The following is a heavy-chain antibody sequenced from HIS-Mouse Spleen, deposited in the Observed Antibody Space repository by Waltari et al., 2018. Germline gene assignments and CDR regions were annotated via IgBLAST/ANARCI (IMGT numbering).Heavy chain of an antibody. D-gene: IGHD6-13*01. CDR3: AREIPYSSSWYDWYFDL. J-gene: IGHJ2*01. Sequence: QLQLQESGPGLVKPSETLSLTCTVSGGSIRSSSYYWGWFRQPPGKGLGWIGSIYYSGSTDYNPSLKSRVTISVDTSKNQFSLKLSSVTAADTAVYYCAREIPYSSSWYDWYFDLWGRGTLVTVSS. CDR1: GGSIRSSSYY. CDR2: IYYSGST. V-gene: IGHV4-39*07.